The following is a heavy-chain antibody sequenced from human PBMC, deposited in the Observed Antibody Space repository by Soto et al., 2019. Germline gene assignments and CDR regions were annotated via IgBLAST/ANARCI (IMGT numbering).Heavy chain of an antibody. CDR3: ARDLTAAAY. CDR1: GYIFTNYY. D-gene: IGHD6-13*01. J-gene: IGHJ4*02. CDR2: INPLPTSGST. V-gene: IGHV1-46*01. Sequence: QVQLVQSGAEVKKPGASVKVSCKASGYIFTNYYIHWVRQAPGQGLEWMAIINPLPTSGSTNYAQKFQGRVTVTGDTSTSTVYMALSSLTSEDMAIYSCARDLTAAAYCCQRTLVTVSS.